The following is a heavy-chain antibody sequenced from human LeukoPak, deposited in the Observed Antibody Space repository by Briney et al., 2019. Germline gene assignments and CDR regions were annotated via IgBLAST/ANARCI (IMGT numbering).Heavy chain of an antibody. V-gene: IGHV4-59*01. J-gene: IGHJ4*02. D-gene: IGHD6-13*01. Sequence: ASETLSLTCTVSGGSISSYYWSWIRQPPGKGLEWIGYIYYSGSTNYNPSLKSRVTISVDTSKNQFSLKLSSVTAADTAVYYCARDPYSSSGFDYWGQGTLVTVSS. CDR1: GGSISSYY. CDR2: IYYSGST. CDR3: ARDPYSSSGFDY.